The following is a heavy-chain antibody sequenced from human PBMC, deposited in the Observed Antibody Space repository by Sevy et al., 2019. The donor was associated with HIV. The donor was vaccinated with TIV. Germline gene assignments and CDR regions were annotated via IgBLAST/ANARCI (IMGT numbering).Heavy chain of an antibody. V-gene: IGHV3-30*04. J-gene: IGHJ1*01. D-gene: IGHD1-1*01. CDR3: ALERLSSDVAEYFQN. CDR1: GFTFSISA. Sequence: GGSLRLSCAASGFTFSISAMTWVRQAPGKGLEWVATISFDASNKHYADSVKGRFTISRDNFQNSLFLQMNSLRPEDTAVYYCALERLSSDVAEYFQNWGQGTLVTVSS. CDR2: ISFDASNK.